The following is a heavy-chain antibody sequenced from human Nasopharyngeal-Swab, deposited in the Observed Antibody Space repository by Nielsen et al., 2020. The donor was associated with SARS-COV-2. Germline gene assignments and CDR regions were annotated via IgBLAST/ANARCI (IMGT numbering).Heavy chain of an antibody. J-gene: IGHJ4*02. V-gene: IGHV3-30*03. CDR1: GFTFNSHG. D-gene: IGHD4-23*01. CDR3: ARARRYGGKMGLSFDY. CDR2: ISFDGSKK. Sequence: GESLKISCAASGFTFNSHGMHWVRQAPGKGLEWVAVISFDGSKKYYADSVKGRFTISRDNAKNSLYLQMNSLRAEDTAVYYCARARRYGGKMGLSFDYWGQGTLVTVSS.